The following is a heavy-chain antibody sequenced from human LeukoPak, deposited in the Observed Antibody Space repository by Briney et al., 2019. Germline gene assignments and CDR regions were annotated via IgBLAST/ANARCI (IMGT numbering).Heavy chain of an antibody. D-gene: IGHD3-10*01. CDR3: ARARYGSGSYYNEYFDY. CDR2: IYYSGST. CDR1: GGSISSYY. Sequence: SETLSLTCTVSGGSISSYYWSWIRQPPGKGLEWIGYIYYSGSTNYNPSLKSRVTISVETSKNQFSLKLSSVTAADTAVYYCARARYGSGSYYNEYFDYWGQGTLVTVSS. V-gene: IGHV4-59*12. J-gene: IGHJ4*02.